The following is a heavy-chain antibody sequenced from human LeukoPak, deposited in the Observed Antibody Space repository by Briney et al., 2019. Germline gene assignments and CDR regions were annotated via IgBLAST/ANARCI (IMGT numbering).Heavy chain of an antibody. CDR1: SGSISIYS. CDR3: ARLDDRAARIAVGRSSTWSSRRGFDY. CDR2: IYSTGNT. D-gene: IGHD6-13*01. V-gene: IGHV4-4*08. J-gene: IGHJ4*02. Sequence: SETLSLTCTVSSGSISIYSWSWIRQPPGKGLEWIGYIYSTGNTNYNPSLKSRVTISVDTSKNQFSLKLNSVTAADTAVYYCARLDDRAARIAVGRSSTWSSRRGFDYWGQGTLVTVSS.